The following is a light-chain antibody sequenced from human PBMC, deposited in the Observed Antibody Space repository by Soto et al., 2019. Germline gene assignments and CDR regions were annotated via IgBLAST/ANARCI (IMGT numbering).Light chain of an antibody. CDR1: QNVSSNS. CDR3: QQYASSPYT. V-gene: IGKV3-20*01. Sequence: IVLTQSAGPLSLSPGERATLSCKATQNVSSNSLVWYQQKPGQAPRLLIYDASSRATGIPDRFSASVSGTDFTLTISSLEPEDFAAYYCQQYASSPYTFGQGTKVDIK. J-gene: IGKJ2*01. CDR2: DAS.